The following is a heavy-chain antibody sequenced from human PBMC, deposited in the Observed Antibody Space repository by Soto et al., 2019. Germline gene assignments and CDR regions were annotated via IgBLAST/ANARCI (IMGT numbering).Heavy chain of an antibody. V-gene: IGHV3-74*01. Sequence: EVQLVESGGGLVQPGGSLRLSCAASGFTFSSYWMHWVRQAPGKGLVWVSRINRDGSSTNYADSVKGRVTISRDTAKNTLYLQMTSPSAEDTAVYYCAREIATTGEYYFDFWGQGTLVTVSS. CDR2: INRDGSST. CDR1: GFTFSSYW. D-gene: IGHD1-1*01. J-gene: IGHJ4*02. CDR3: AREIATTGEYYFDF.